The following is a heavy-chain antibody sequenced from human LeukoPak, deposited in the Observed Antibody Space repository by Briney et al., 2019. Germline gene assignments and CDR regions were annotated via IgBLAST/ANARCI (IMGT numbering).Heavy chain of an antibody. CDR2: INAGNGNT. V-gene: IGHV1-3*01. CDR1: GYTFTSYA. J-gene: IGHJ4*02. CDR3: ARSTAVAGIYYFDY. D-gene: IGHD6-19*01. Sequence: ASVKVSCKASGYTFTSYAMHWVRHAPGQRLEWMGWINAGNGNTKYSQKFQGRVTMTRDTSASTAYMELSSLRSEDTAVYYCARSTAVAGIYYFDYWGQGKLVTVSS.